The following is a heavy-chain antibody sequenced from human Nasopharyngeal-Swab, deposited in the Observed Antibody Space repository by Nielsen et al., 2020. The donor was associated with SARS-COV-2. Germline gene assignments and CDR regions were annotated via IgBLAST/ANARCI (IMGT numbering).Heavy chain of an antibody. Sequence: SETLSLTCAVYGGSFSGYYWSWIRQPPGKGLEWIGENDHSGSTNYNPSLKSRVTISVDTSKNQFSLKLSSVTAADTAVYYCARGLERLGYYFDYWGQGTLVTVSS. CDR1: GGSFSGYY. CDR3: ARGLERLGYYFDY. J-gene: IGHJ4*02. V-gene: IGHV4-34*01. CDR2: NDHSGST. D-gene: IGHD3-3*01.